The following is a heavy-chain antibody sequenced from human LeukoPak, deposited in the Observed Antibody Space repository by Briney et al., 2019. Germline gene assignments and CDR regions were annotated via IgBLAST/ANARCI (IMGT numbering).Heavy chain of an antibody. D-gene: IGHD3-22*01. CDR2: MSYDGSNK. J-gene: IGHJ3*02. CDR1: GFAFSSYG. Sequence: PGGSLSLSCAASGFAFSSYGMHWVRQAPGKGLEWVAVMSYDGSNKYYADSVNGRFTMSRDNSKNTLYLQMNSLRPEDSAVYYCAKKATSLVEVRFDAFDIWGRGTLVTVSS. CDR3: AKKATSLVEVRFDAFDI. V-gene: IGHV3-30*18.